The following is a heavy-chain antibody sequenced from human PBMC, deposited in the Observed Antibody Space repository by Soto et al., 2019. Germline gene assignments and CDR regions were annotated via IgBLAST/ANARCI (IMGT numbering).Heavy chain of an antibody. D-gene: IGHD2-15*01. CDR1: GGTFSSYA. CDR2: IIPIFGTA. J-gene: IGHJ6*01. Sequence: SVKVSCKASGGTFSSYAISWVRQAPGQGLEWMGGIIPIFGTANYAQKFQGRVTITADESTSTAYMELSSLRSEDTAVYYCARGGYCSGFSCYLGDYYYHYRMDVWAQRSTVTVSS. V-gene: IGHV1-69*13. CDR3: ARGGYCSGFSCYLGDYYYHYRMDV.